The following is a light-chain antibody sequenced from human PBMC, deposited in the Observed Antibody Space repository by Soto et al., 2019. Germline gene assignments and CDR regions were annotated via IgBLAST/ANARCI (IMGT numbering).Light chain of an antibody. Sequence: DIQMTQSPSSLSASVGDRVTITCQASQDIRNYLNWYQQKPGKAPKLLFYEASNLEIGVPSRCSGSGSGRTFTFSISSLQPEDIATYYCQQCDDFLTFGGGTRIEIK. V-gene: IGKV1-33*01. CDR3: QQCDDFLT. J-gene: IGKJ4*01. CDR2: EAS. CDR1: QDIRNY.